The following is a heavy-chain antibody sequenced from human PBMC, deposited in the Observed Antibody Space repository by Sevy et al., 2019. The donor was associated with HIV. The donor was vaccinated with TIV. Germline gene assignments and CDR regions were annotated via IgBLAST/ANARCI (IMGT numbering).Heavy chain of an antibody. CDR3: AHETFGRSES. J-gene: IGHJ4*02. Sequence: GGSLRLSCAASGFTFCANWMNWVRQAPGKGLEWVANIKADGSDKHYVDSVEGRFTISRDNAKNLLFLQMNSLRVEDTAVYYCAHETFGRSESWGQGTLVTVSS. D-gene: IGHD3-16*01. V-gene: IGHV3-7*01. CDR2: IKADGSDK. CDR1: GFTFCANW.